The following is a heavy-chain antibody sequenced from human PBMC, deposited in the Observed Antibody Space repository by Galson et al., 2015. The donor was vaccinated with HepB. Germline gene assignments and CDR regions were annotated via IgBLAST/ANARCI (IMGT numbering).Heavy chain of an antibody. J-gene: IGHJ4*02. D-gene: IGHD6-19*01. V-gene: IGHV3-23*01. CDR2: ITPSGDNT. CDR3: AKLFPEKTDGWYRHALYSFDT. Sequence: SLRLSCAASGFTFSYYAMSWVRQAPGKGLEWISAITPSGDNTYSADSMKGRFTISRDNSQNTLFLQMNSLRADDTAKYSCAKLFPEKTDGWYRHALYSFDTWGQGTLVTVSS. CDR1: GFTFSYYA.